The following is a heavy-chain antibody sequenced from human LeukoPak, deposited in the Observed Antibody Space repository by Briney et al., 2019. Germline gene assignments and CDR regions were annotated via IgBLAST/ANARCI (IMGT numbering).Heavy chain of an antibody. Sequence: GGSLRLSCAASGFTFSNAWMSWVRQAPGKGLEWVSYISSSGSTIYYADSVKGRFTISRDNAKNSLYLQMNSLRAEDTAVYYCARGARWELPNYYFDYWGQGTLVTVSS. J-gene: IGHJ4*02. CDR2: ISSSGSTI. V-gene: IGHV3-11*04. CDR3: ARGARWELPNYYFDY. CDR1: GFTFSNAW. D-gene: IGHD1-26*01.